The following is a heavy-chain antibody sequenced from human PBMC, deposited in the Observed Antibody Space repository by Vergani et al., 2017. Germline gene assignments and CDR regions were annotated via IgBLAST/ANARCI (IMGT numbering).Heavy chain of an antibody. CDR3: AGGGGGEFSPLHYGMDV. CDR1: GGTFSSYA. Sequence: QVQLVQSGAEVKKPGSSVKVSCKASGGTFSSYAISWVRQAPGQGLEWMGRIIPIFGTANYAQKFQGRVTITADESTSTAYMELSSLRSEDTAVYYCAGGGGGEFSPLHYGMDVWGQGTTVTVSS. V-gene: IGHV1-69*18. D-gene: IGHD3-10*01. J-gene: IGHJ6*02. CDR2: IIPIFGTA.